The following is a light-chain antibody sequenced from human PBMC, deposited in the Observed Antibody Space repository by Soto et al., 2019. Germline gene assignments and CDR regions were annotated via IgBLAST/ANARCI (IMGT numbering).Light chain of an antibody. J-gene: IGLJ2*01. CDR2: DVS. CDR1: SSDVGGYNY. Sequence: QSALTQPRSVSGSPGQSVTISCTGTSSDVGGYNYVSWYQQHPGKAPKLMIYDVSQRPSGVPDRFSGSKSGNTASLTISGHQSEDEADYYCCAYAGTYTVFGGGTKLTVL. CDR3: CAYAGTYTV. V-gene: IGLV2-11*01.